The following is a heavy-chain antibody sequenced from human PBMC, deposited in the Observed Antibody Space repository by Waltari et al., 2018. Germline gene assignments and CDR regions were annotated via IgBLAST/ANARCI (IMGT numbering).Heavy chain of an antibody. V-gene: IGHV4-34*01. CDR1: GFTFSSYA. D-gene: IGHD3-10*01. CDR3: ARGGLRKGSVRKGY. Sequence: VQLLESGGGLVQPGGSLRLSCAASGFTFSSYAMSWVRQAPGKGLEWIGEINHSGSTNYNPSLKSRVTISVDTSKNQFSLKLSSVTAADTAVYYCARGGLRKGSVRKGYWGQGTLVTVSS. CDR2: INHSGST. J-gene: IGHJ4*02.